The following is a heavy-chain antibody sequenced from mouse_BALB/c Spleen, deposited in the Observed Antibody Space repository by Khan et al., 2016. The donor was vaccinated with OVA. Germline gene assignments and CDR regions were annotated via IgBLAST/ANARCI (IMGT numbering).Heavy chain of an antibody. CDR1: GFNIKDTY. J-gene: IGHJ4*01. Sequence: VQLQQSGAELVKPGASVKLSCTASGFNIKDTYMHWVKQRPDQGLEWIGRIDPANGITKYDPKFQGKATITAATPSNPAYLPLSRLTSEDTAVYYCSITTVVRYYAMDDWGQGTSVTVSS. CDR3: SITTVVRYYAMDD. D-gene: IGHD1-1*01. CDR2: IDPANGIT. V-gene: IGHV14-3*02.